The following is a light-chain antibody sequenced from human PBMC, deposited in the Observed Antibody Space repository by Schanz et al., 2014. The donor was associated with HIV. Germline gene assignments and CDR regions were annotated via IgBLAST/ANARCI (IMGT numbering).Light chain of an antibody. CDR2: DVS. V-gene: IGLV2-14*03. Sequence: QSALTQPASVSGSPGQSITISCTGTSSDVGSYNYVSWYQQHPGKAPKLLIFDVSRRPSGVSTRFSGSKSGDTASLTISGLQAEDEADYYCSSYVDTYSVLFGGGTKLTVL. J-gene: IGLJ3*02. CDR1: SSDVGSYNY. CDR3: SSYVDTYSVL.